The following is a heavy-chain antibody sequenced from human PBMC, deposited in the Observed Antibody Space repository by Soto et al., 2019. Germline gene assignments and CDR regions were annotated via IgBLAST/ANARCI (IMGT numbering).Heavy chain of an antibody. D-gene: IGHD3-3*01. CDR3: ARVGEWLSPYDY. Sequence: SVKVSCKASGGTFSSYTISWVRQAPGQGLEWMGRIIPILGIANYAQKFQGRVTITANNSTSTAYMELSSLRSEDTAVYYCARVGEWLSPYDYWGQGTLVTVSS. CDR2: IIPILGIA. J-gene: IGHJ4*02. V-gene: IGHV1-69*02. CDR1: GGTFSSYT.